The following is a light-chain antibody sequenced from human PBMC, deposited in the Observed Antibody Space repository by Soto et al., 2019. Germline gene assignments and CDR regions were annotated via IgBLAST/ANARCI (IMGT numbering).Light chain of an antibody. Sequence: EIVLTQSPGTLSLSPGERATISCRASQSVSSSYLAWYQQKPGQAPRLLIYGASSRATGIPDRFSGSGSGTDFTLTIIRLEPEDFAVYYCQQYRSSPPWTFGQGTKVEIK. J-gene: IGKJ1*01. CDR2: GAS. CDR1: QSVSSSY. CDR3: QQYRSSPPWT. V-gene: IGKV3-20*01.